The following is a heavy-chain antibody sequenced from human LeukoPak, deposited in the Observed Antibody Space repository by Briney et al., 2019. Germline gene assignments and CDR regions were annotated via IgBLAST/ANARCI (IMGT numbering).Heavy chain of an antibody. CDR3: AKEESTGIDY. Sequence: PGRSLRLSCAASGFTFDDYGMHWVRQAPGKGLEWVSGISWNSGSIGYADSVKGRFTISRDNAKNSLYLQMNSLRAEDTALYYCAKEESTGIDYWGQGTLVTVSS. D-gene: IGHD1-14*01. CDR1: GFTFDDYG. J-gene: IGHJ4*02. V-gene: IGHV3-9*01. CDR2: ISWNSGSI.